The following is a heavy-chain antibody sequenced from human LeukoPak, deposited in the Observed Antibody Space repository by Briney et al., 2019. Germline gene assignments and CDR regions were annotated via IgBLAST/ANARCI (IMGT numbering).Heavy chain of an antibody. CDR3: ARGKWLRLCLFDY. V-gene: IGHV3-11*01. CDR2: ISSGGSNK. Sequence: NTGGSLRLSCAASGFTFSDYYMTWIRQAPGKGLEWVSYISSGGSNKYYADSVKGRFTISRDNAKNSLYLQMNSLRAEDTAVYYCARGKWLRLCLFDYWGQGTLVTVSS. CDR1: GFTFSDYY. D-gene: IGHD5-12*01. J-gene: IGHJ4*02.